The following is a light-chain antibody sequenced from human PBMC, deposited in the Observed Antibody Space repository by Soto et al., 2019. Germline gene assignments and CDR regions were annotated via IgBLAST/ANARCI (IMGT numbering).Light chain of an antibody. V-gene: IGKV1-39*01. J-gene: IGKJ5*01. Sequence: DIQRTHTPSSQYASVGDRVTITFRASQTIATFLNWYQQKPGKAPKLLIYGASTLQSGVPSRFSGSGSGADFTLTISSLQPEDSATYYCQRSHTTLSFAQGTRLEIK. CDR1: QTIATF. CDR2: GAS. CDR3: QRSHTTLS.